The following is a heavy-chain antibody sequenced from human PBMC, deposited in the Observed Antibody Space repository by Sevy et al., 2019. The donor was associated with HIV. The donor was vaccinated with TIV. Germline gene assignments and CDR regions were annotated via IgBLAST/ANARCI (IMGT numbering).Heavy chain of an antibody. CDR1: GFTFSDYN. Sequence: GGYLRLSCAASGFTFSDYNMNWVRQAPGKGLEWVSYISGLSNYIYYADSVKGRFSISRDNAKNSLFLQMNSLRAEDTALYHCARGVRTYDAFDLWGQGTMVTVSS. CDR2: ISGLSNYI. D-gene: IGHD6-6*01. CDR3: ARGVRTYDAFDL. V-gene: IGHV3-21*01. J-gene: IGHJ3*01.